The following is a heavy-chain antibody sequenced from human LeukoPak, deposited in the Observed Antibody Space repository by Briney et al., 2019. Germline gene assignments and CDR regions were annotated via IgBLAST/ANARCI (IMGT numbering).Heavy chain of an antibody. CDR2: ISAYNGNT. Sequence: ASVTVSCTASGYTFTSYGISWVRQAPGQGLEWMGWISAYNGNTNYAQKLQGRVTMTTDTSTSTAYMELRSLRSDDTAVYYCAREEGDSYSGSYQYYFDYWGQGTLVTVSS. CDR3: AREEGDSYSGSYQYYFDY. D-gene: IGHD1-26*01. CDR1: GYTFTSYG. V-gene: IGHV1-18*01. J-gene: IGHJ4*02.